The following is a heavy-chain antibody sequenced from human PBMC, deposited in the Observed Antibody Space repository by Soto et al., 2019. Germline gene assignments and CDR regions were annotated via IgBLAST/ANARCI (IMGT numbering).Heavy chain of an antibody. D-gene: IGHD3-16*02. CDR2: ILSNDEK. Sequence: VPTLVNPTETLTLTGTVSVFSLSEARVGVSCSRQPPGKPLEWLAHILSNDEKSYSTSLFTRLTISKDASNSQVVLTVTNMGPLDTATYFCARIQDYIWGSYPKDVWGQGSLVTVSS. J-gene: IGHJ4*02. CDR1: VFSLSEARVG. V-gene: IGHV2-26*01. CDR3: ARIQDYIWGSYPKDV.